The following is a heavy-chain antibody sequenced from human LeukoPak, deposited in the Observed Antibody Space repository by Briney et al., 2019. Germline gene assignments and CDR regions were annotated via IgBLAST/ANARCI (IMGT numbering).Heavy chain of an antibody. CDR3: ARAVGMVRGVIDY. V-gene: IGHV4-61*02. D-gene: IGHD3-10*01. CDR2: IYTSGST. CDR1: GGSISSGSSY. Sequence: SEPLSLTCTVSGGSISSGSSYWSWIRLPAGKGLEWIGRIYTSGSTNYNPSFKSRVTISVDTSKNQFSLKLSSVTAADTAVYYCARAVGMVRGVIDYWGQGTLVTVSS. J-gene: IGHJ4*02.